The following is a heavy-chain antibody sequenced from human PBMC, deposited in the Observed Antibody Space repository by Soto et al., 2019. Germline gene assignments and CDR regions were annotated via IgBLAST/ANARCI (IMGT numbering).Heavy chain of an antibody. CDR1: GGSINSTSYY. J-gene: IGHJ6*02. CDR3: ARVSRSYYYGMDV. V-gene: IGHV4-39*07. CDR2: IYYSGST. Sequence: SLTLSLTCTVCGGSINSTSYYWGWIRQPPGKGLEWIGSIYYSGSTYYNPSLKSRVTISVDTSKNQFSLKVTSVTAADTAVYYRARVSRSYYYGMDVWGQGTTVTVSS.